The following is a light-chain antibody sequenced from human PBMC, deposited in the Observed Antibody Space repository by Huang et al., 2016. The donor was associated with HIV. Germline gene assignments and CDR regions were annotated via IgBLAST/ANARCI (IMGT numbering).Light chain of an antibody. V-gene: IGKV3-11*01. CDR3: QQHRNWPIT. CDR1: QSVRSY. J-gene: IGKJ5*01. Sequence: EIVLTQSPATLSLSPGERATLSCRASQSVRSYLAWFQQKPGQAPRLLIYDASNRATGTPARFSGSGSGTDFTLTISSLEAEDFAVYYCQQHRNWPITFGQGTRLEIK. CDR2: DAS.